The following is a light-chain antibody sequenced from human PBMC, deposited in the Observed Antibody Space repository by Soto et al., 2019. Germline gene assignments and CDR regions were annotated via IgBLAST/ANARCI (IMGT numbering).Light chain of an antibody. J-gene: IGLJ1*01. CDR2: EVS. Sequence: QSALTQPASVSGSPGQSITISCTGASSDGGAYNYVSWYQQHPGKAPKLMIYEVSNRPSGVSNRFSGSKSGNTASLTISGLQAEDEADYYCSSYTSSSTLYVFGTGTKLTVL. CDR1: SSDGGAYNY. CDR3: SSYTSSSTLYV. V-gene: IGLV2-14*01.